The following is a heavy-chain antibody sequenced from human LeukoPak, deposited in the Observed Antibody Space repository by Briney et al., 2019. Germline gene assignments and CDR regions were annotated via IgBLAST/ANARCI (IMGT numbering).Heavy chain of an antibody. Sequence: SETLSLTCTVSGGSISSSSYYWGWIRQPPGKGLEWIGSIYYGGSTYYNPSLKSRVTISVDTSKNQFSLKLSSVTAADTAVYYCARESYDFWSGYSYYFDYWGQGTLVTVSS. CDR2: IYYGGST. D-gene: IGHD3-3*01. J-gene: IGHJ4*02. CDR1: GGSISSSSYY. V-gene: IGHV4-39*07. CDR3: ARESYDFWSGYSYYFDY.